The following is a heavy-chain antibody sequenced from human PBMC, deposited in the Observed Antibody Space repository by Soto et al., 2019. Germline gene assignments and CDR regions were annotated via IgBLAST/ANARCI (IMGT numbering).Heavy chain of an antibody. CDR1: GFTFDDYG. Sequence: GGSLRLSCAASGFTFDDYGMSWVRQAPGKGLEWVSGINWNGGSTGYADSVKGRFTISRDNAKNSLYLQMNSLRAEDTALYHCASEGAYCSGGSCYSDAFDIWGQGTMVTVSS. CDR2: INWNGGST. V-gene: IGHV3-20*01. D-gene: IGHD2-15*01. CDR3: ASEGAYCSGGSCYSDAFDI. J-gene: IGHJ3*02.